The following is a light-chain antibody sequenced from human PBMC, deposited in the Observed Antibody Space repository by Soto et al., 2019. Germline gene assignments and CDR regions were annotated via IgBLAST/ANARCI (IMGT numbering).Light chain of an antibody. Sequence: EIVMTQSPATLSVSPGERATLSCRASQSVDSKLAWYQQKPGQGPRLLIYGASSRATGIPARFSGSGSGPGFPLPIRSLQSGDFTVYYCQHYSTWLWTFGQGTKVEI. CDR3: QHYSTWLWT. V-gene: IGKV3-15*01. J-gene: IGKJ1*01. CDR1: QSVDSK. CDR2: GAS.